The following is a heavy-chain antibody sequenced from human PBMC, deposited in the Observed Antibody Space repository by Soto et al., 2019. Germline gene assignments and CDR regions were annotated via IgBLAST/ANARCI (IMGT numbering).Heavy chain of an antibody. CDR1: GYRFPKYL. CDR2: IYSDESET. CDR3: VRMGFSGGGYLSYYYYGMDI. D-gene: IGHD5-12*01. Sequence: GEALENFRKGSGYRFPKYLGGWGGQMPGKGPEWVGIIYSDESETRFSPSFQGQVTISADKSISAAYLQWSSLKASDTAMYYCVRMGFSGGGYLSYYYYGMDIWGQGTTVTVSS. J-gene: IGHJ6*02. V-gene: IGHV5-51*01.